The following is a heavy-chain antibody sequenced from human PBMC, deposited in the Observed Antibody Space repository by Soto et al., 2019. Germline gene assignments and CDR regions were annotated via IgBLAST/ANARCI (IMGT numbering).Heavy chain of an antibody. V-gene: IGHV1-69*13. D-gene: IGHD6-13*01. CDR2: IVPIYRTA. J-gene: IGHJ4*02. CDR1: GGTFSSYR. CDR3: ARDSGAKLSSS. Sequence: SVKVSCKASGGTFSSYRINWVRQAPGQGLEWVGGIVPIYRTADYAQKFQGRVTITADESARTAYMELRSLKSQDTAVYYCARDSGAKLSSSWGQGTLVTVS.